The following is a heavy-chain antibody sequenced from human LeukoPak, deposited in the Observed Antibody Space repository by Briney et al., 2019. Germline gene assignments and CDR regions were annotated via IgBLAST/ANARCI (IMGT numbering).Heavy chain of an antibody. D-gene: IGHD3-16*02. CDR1: GGTFSSYA. CDR3: ARVPYDYVWGSYRLGPLWY. J-gene: IGHJ4*02. Sequence: GASVKVSCKASGGTFSSYAISWVRQAPGQGLEWMGRIIPIFGTANYAQKFQGRVTITTDESTSTAYMELSSVRSEDTAVYYCARVPYDYVWGSYRLGPLWYWGQGTLVTVSS. CDR2: IIPIFGTA. V-gene: IGHV1-69*05.